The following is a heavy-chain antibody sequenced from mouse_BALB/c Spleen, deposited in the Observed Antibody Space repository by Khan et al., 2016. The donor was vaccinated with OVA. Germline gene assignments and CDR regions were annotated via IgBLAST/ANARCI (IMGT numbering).Heavy chain of an antibody. Sequence: QVQLQQSGPGLVAPSQSLSITCTVSGFSLTDYGINWIRQPPGKGLEWLGMIWGDGNTDYNSALKSRLSISKDNSKSQVFLKMNSLQTDDTARYYCARELRLGGFAYWGQGTLVTVSA. CDR1: GFSLTDYG. CDR3: ARELRLGGFAY. J-gene: IGHJ3*01. D-gene: IGHD1-2*01. CDR2: IWGDGNT. V-gene: IGHV2-6-7*01.